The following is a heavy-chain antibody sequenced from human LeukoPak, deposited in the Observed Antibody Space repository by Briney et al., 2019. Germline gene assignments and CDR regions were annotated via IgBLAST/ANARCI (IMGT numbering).Heavy chain of an antibody. CDR1: GGSISSSSYY. Sequence: SETLSLTCTVSGGSISSSSYYWGWIRQPPGKGLEWIGSIYYSGSTYYNPSLKSRVTISVDTSKNQFSLKLSSVTAADTAVYYCARGQTAGTGGAYWGQGTLVTVSS. J-gene: IGHJ4*02. V-gene: IGHV4-39*07. CDR3: ARGQTAGTGGAY. D-gene: IGHD6-19*01. CDR2: IYYSGST.